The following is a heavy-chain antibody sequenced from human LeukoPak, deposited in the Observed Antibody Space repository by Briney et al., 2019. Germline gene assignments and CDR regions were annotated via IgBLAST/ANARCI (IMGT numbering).Heavy chain of an antibody. Sequence: PGGSLRLSCAASGFTFDDYAMHWVRQAPGKGLEWVSGISWNSGSIGYADSVKGRFTISRDNSKNTLYLQMNSLRAEDTAVYYCARDDGGNPHYWGQGTLVTVSS. CDR2: ISWNSGSI. CDR1: GFTFDDYA. J-gene: IGHJ4*02. CDR3: ARDDGGNPHY. D-gene: IGHD4-23*01. V-gene: IGHV3-9*01.